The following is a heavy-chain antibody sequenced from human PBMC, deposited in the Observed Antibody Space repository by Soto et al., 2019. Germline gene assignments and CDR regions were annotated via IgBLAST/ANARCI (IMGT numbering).Heavy chain of an antibody. V-gene: IGHV4-30-2*01. CDR1: GVSISSGGYS. CDR2: IYHSGST. J-gene: IGHJ5*02. Sequence: PSETLSLTCAVSGVSISSGGYSWSWIRQPPGKGLEWIGYIYHSGSTNYNPPLKSRVTISVDTSKNQFSLRLTSVTAADTAIYYCARHIGPNWFDPWGQGTLVTVSS. CDR3: ARHIGPNWFDP. D-gene: IGHD2-21*01.